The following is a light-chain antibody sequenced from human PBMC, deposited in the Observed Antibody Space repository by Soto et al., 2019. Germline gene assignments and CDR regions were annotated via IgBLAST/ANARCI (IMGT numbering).Light chain of an antibody. CDR3: SSYTTSSTLVV. V-gene: IGLV2-14*01. J-gene: IGLJ2*01. CDR1: SSDVGGYNY. Sequence: QSALTQPASVSGSPGQSITISCTGTSSDVGGYNYVSWYQQHPGKAPKLMIYEVSHRPSGVSDRFSGSKSGNTASLTISGLQAEDEADYYCSSYTTSSTLVVFGGWTKLTVL. CDR2: EVS.